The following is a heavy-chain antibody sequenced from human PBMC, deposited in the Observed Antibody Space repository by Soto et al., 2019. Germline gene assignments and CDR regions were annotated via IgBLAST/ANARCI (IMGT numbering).Heavy chain of an antibody. J-gene: IGHJ6*02. CDR1: EFTFSDYY. D-gene: IGHD3-9*01. V-gene: IGHV3-11*01. CDR3: AREGAYYDILTGYRLDYYYYGMDV. Sequence: GGSLRLSCAASEFTFSDYYMSWIRQAPGKGLEWVSYISRSGSTKYHADSVKGRFTISRDNAKNTLYLQMNSLRAEDTAVYYCAREGAYYDILTGYRLDYYYYGMDVWGQGTTVTVSS. CDR2: ISRSGSTK.